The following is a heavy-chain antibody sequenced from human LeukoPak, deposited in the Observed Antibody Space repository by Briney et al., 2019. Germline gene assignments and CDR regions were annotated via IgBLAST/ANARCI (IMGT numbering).Heavy chain of an antibody. CDR2: FDPEDGET. D-gene: IGHD3-10*01. Sequence: ASANVSCTVSGYTLTELSMHWVRQAPGKGLEWMGGFDPEDGETIYAQKFQGRVAITEDTSTDTAYMELSSLRSEDTAVYYCATDLGGTFDYWGQGTLVTVSS. J-gene: IGHJ4*02. CDR3: ATDLGGTFDY. V-gene: IGHV1-24*01. CDR1: GYTLTELS.